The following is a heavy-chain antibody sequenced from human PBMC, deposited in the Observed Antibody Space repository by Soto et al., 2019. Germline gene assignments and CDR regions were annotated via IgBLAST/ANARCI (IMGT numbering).Heavy chain of an antibody. J-gene: IGHJ4*02. CDR2: INAGYGNT. Sequence: GASVKVSCKASGYTFTSYAMHWVRQAPGQRLEWMGWINAGYGNTKYSQKLQGRVTITRHTSASTAYMELSSLRSEDAAVYFCARALVDYYDSSGYLGAFDYWGQRTLVTVSS. D-gene: IGHD3-22*01. CDR3: ARALVDYYDSSGYLGAFDY. CDR1: GYTFTSYA. V-gene: IGHV1-3*01.